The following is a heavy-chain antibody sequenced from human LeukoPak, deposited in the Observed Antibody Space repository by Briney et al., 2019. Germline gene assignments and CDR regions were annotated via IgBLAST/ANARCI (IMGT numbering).Heavy chain of an antibody. Sequence: GGSLRLSCAASGFTFSSYWMSWVRQAPGKGLEWVANIKQDGSEKYYVDSVKGRFTISRDNAKNSLYLQMNSLRAEDTALYYCATLAWAIVATIRHMDVWGKGTTVTVSS. D-gene: IGHD5-12*01. V-gene: IGHV3-7*03. CDR1: GFTFSSYW. CDR2: IKQDGSEK. CDR3: ATLAWAIVATIRHMDV. J-gene: IGHJ6*03.